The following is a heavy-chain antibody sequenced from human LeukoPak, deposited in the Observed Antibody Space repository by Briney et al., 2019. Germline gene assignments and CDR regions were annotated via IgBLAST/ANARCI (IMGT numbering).Heavy chain of an antibody. J-gene: IGHJ4*02. CDR3: ARDGGQLPFDY. CDR1: GYTFTSYY. D-gene: IGHD2-15*01. Sequence: ASVKVSCKASGYTFTSYYMHWVRQAPGQGLEWMGIINPSGGSTSYAQKFQGRVTMTRDTSTSTVYMELSSLTSEDTAVYYCARDGGQLPFDYWGQGTLVTVSS. CDR2: INPSGGST. V-gene: IGHV1-46*01.